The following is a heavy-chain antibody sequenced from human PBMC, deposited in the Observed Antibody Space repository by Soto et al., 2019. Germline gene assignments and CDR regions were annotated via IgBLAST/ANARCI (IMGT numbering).Heavy chain of an antibody. CDR1: GYTFTSYA. J-gene: IGHJ4*02. CDR3: ARAGSVSQDYFVY. V-gene: IGHV1-3*01. CDR2: INAGNGNT. D-gene: IGHD3-10*01. Sequence: ASVKVSCKASGYTFTSYAMHWVRQAPGQRLEWMGWINAGNGNTKYAQKFQGRVTITTDTSASTAYMELRSLRSDDTALYYCARAGSVSQDYFVYWGQGTLVTVSS.